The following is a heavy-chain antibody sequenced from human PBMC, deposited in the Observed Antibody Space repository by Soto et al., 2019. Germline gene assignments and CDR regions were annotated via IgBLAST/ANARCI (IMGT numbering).Heavy chain of an antibody. Sequence: PSETLSLTCTVSGGSISSYYWSWIRQPPGKGLEWIGYIYYSGSTNYNPSLKSRVTISVDTSKNQFSLKLSSVTAADTAVYYCASTYSSGWRRDNYFDYWGQGTLVTVSS. CDR2: IYYSGST. V-gene: IGHV4-59*08. CDR3: ASTYSSGWRRDNYFDY. CDR1: GGSISSYY. J-gene: IGHJ4*02. D-gene: IGHD6-19*01.